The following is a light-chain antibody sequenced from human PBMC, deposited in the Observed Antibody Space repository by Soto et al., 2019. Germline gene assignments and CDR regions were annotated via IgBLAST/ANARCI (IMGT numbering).Light chain of an antibody. V-gene: IGLV1-40*01. Sequence: QSVLTQPPSVSGAPGQRVTISCTGSSSNIGAGYDVHWYQQLPGTAPKLLIYDNTNRPSGVPDRLSGSKSGTSASPAITGLQAEDEADYFCQSYDRSLGGYVFGSGTKVTVL. J-gene: IGLJ1*01. CDR3: QSYDRSLGGYV. CDR1: SSNIGAGYD. CDR2: DNT.